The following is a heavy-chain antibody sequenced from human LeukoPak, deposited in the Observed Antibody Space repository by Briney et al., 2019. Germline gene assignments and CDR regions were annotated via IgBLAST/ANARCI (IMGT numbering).Heavy chain of an antibody. Sequence: GGSLRLSCAASGFTFSSYGMHWVRQAPGKGLEWVAVIWYDGSKKYFGDSVKGRFTISRDNSKNTLYLQMNSLRAEDTAVYYCARDSVTAAIAVGYYYYYMYVWGKGTTVTVSS. J-gene: IGHJ6*03. V-gene: IGHV3-33*01. CDR3: ARDSVTAAIAVGYYYYYMYV. CDR1: GFTFSSYG. CDR2: IWYDGSKK. D-gene: IGHD2-2*02.